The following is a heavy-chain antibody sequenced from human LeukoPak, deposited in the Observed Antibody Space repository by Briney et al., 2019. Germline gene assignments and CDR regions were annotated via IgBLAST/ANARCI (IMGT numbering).Heavy chain of an antibody. D-gene: IGHD3-22*01. CDR1: GFTFSSYE. Sequence: QSGGSLRLSCAASGFTFSSYEMNWVRQAPGKGLEWVSYISSSGSTIYYADSVKGRFTISRDNAKNSLYLQMNSLRAEDTAVYYCARGYYDSSGYYEVNYFDYWGQGTLVTVSS. V-gene: IGHV3-48*03. CDR2: ISSSGSTI. CDR3: ARGYYDSSGYYEVNYFDY. J-gene: IGHJ4*02.